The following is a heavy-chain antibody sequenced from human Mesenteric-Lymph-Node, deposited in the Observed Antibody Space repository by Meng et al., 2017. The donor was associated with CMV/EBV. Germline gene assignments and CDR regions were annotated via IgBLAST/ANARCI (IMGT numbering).Heavy chain of an antibody. CDR1: GGSVSSGNYY. V-gene: IGHV4-61*01. Sequence: SETLSLTCTVSGGSVSSGNYYWNWIRQPPGKGLECIGYVFYSGSTNYNPSLKSRVTISLDTSKNQFSLKLTSVTAADTAVYYCARELGGSSSLDNWGQGTLVTVSS. J-gene: IGHJ4*02. CDR3: ARELGGSSSLDN. CDR2: VFYSGST. D-gene: IGHD1-26*01.